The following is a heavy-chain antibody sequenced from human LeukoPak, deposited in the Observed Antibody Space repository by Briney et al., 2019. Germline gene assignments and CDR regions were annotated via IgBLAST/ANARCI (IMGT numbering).Heavy chain of an antibody. CDR3: AGVTIFGVVLL. D-gene: IGHD3-3*01. CDR2: IYYSGST. J-gene: IGHJ4*02. CDR1: GGSISSGGYS. Sequence: TPSQTLSLTCTVSGGSISSGGYSWSWIRQHPGKGLEWIGYIYYSGSTYYNPSLKSRVTISVDTSKNQFSLKLSSVTAADTAVYYCAGVTIFGVVLLWGQGTLVTVSS. V-gene: IGHV4-31*03.